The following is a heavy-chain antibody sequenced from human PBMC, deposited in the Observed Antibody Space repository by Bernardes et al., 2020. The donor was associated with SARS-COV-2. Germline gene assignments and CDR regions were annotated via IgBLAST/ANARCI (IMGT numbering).Heavy chain of an antibody. D-gene: IGHD1-7*01. CDR3: ARGGYNWNYLPLDY. J-gene: IGHJ4*02. V-gene: IGHV4-30-4*01. Sequence: SESLSLTCTVSGSSISSGDNYWIWLPPPTGLGLEWFGYIYYNTNTYYNSSRKSRVTISVDTSKNQFSLKLTSLTAADTAVYYWARGGYNWNYLPLDYWGQGTLVTVSS. CDR2: IYYNTNT. CDR1: GSSISSGDNY.